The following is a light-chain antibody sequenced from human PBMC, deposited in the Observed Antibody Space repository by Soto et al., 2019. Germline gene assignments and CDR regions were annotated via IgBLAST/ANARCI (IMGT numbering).Light chain of an antibody. CDR1: SSDVGGYKY. J-gene: IGLJ3*02. CDR2: DVT. CDR3: SSYAGRYTWV. Sequence: SALLQPRSVSGSPGQSVTISCTGTSSDVGGYKYVAWYQHHPGQAPKLMISDVTKRPSGVPDRFSGSKSGNTASLTISGLQAEDEADYYCSSYAGRYTWVFGGGTKVTVL. V-gene: IGLV2-11*01.